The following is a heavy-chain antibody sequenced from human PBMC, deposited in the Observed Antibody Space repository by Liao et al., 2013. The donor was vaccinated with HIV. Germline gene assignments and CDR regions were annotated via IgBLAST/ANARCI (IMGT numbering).Heavy chain of an antibody. Sequence: QVQLQESGPGLVKPSETLSLTCTVSGGSISSYYWSWIRQPAGKGLEWIGRIYSSGSTNYNPSLKSRVTISVDTSKNQFSLKLSSVTAADTAVYYCARRSGVTIFGVVIIPVNWFDPWAREPWSPSPQ. V-gene: IGHV4-4*07. CDR3: ARRSGVTIFGVVIIPVNWFDP. D-gene: IGHD3-3*01. CDR2: IYSSGST. J-gene: IGHJ5*02. CDR1: GGSISSYY.